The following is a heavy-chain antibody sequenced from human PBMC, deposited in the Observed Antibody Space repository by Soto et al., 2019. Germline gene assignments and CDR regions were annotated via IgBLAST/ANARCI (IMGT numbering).Heavy chain of an antibody. CDR2: ISSSSSYI. D-gene: IGHD6-19*01. CDR3: ARDISSGWLQDAFDI. J-gene: IGHJ3*02. CDR1: GFTFSSYS. V-gene: IGHV3-21*01. Sequence: GGSLRLSCAASGFTFSSYSMNWVRQAPGKGLEWVSSISSSSSYIYYADSVKGRFTISRDNAKNSLYLQMNSLRAEDTAVYYCARDISSGWLQDAFDIWGQGTMVTVSS.